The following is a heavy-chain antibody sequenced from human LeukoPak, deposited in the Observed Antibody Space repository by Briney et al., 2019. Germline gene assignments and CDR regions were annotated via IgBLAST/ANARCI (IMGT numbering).Heavy chain of an antibody. CDR1: GGLVSSGSFY. CDR3: ARGRRHQYYYDSSDYYLFDY. V-gene: IGHV4-61*01. CDR2: IYYSGSS. Sequence: PSETLSLTCIVSGGLVSSGSFYWSWIRQPPGKGLEWIGYIYYSGSSNYNRSVKDRVTISVDTSKNQFSLKLSSVTAADTAVYYCARGRRHQYYYDSSDYYLFDYWGQGTLVTVSS. D-gene: IGHD3-22*01. J-gene: IGHJ4*02.